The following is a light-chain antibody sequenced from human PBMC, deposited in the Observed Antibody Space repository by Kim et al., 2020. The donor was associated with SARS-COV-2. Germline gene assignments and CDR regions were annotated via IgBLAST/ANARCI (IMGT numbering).Light chain of an antibody. CDR2: EAT. V-gene: IGKV1-12*02. Sequence: ASVGDTVTITWRASQGISDWLAWYQQKPGKAPNLLIYEATSLQSGVPSRFSGSGSGTEFTLTIISLQPDDFATYYCQQGNSFPFTFGPGTKVDIK. J-gene: IGKJ3*01. CDR1: QGISDW. CDR3: QQGNSFPFT.